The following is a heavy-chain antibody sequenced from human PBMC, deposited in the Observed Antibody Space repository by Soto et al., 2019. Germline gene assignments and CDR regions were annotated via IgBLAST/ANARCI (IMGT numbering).Heavy chain of an antibody. J-gene: IGHJ4*02. D-gene: IGHD2-2*01. V-gene: IGHV3-74*01. Sequence: PAGSLRLSCAASGFTFTNYAMNWVRQAPGKGLVWVSRISSDGSSTYYADSVRGRFTMSRDNAKNTLYLQVNSLKAEDTAVYYCAREEPISSWSPLDYWGQGTLVTVSS. CDR1: GFTFTNYA. CDR3: AREEPISSWSPLDY. CDR2: ISSDGSST.